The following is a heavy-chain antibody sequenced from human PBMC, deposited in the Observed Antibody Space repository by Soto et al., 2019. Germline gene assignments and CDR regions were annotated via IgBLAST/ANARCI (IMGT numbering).Heavy chain of an antibody. V-gene: IGHV1-46*03. D-gene: IGHD5-18*01. J-gene: IGHJ3*02. CDR2: INPSGGST. Sequence: VSVTGSCKASGYTFTSDYMHWVRQAPGQGLEWMGIINPSGGSTSYAQKFQGRVTMTRDTSTSTVYMELSSLRSEDTAVYYCARGLVDTAYDAFDIWGQGTMVTVSS. CDR1: GYTFTSDY. CDR3: ARGLVDTAYDAFDI.